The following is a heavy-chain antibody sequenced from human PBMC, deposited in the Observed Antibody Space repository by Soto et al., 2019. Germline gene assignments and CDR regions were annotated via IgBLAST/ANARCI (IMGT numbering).Heavy chain of an antibody. CDR1: GFTFSTFW. J-gene: IGHJ4*02. CDR3: ARGGIPFTFDY. V-gene: IGHV3-30-3*01. Sequence: GGSLRLSCAASGFTFSTFWMSWVRQAPGKGLEWVAVISYDGNNKYYADSVKGRFTISRDNSKNTLYLQMNSLRAEDTAVYYCARGGIPFTFDYWGQGTLVTVSS. D-gene: IGHD1-26*01. CDR2: ISYDGNNK.